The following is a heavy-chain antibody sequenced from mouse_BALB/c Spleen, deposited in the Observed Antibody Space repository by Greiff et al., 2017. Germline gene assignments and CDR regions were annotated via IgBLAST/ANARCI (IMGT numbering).Heavy chain of an antibody. CDR3: ARSLLYYDYDEGYFDY. Sequence: VQLKESGPSLVKPSQTLSLTCSVTGDSITSGYWNWIRKFPGNKLEYMGYISYSGSTYYNPSLKSRISITRDTSKNQYYLQLNSVTTEDTATYYCARSLLYYDYDEGYFDYWGQGTTLTVSS. J-gene: IGHJ2*01. CDR2: ISYSGST. CDR1: GDSITSGY. V-gene: IGHV3-8*02. D-gene: IGHD2-4*01.